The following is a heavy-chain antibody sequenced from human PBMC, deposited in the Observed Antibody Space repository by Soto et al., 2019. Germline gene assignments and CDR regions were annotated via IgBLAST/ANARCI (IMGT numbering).Heavy chain of an antibody. Sequence: QVQLVESGGGVVQPGRSLRLSCAASGFTFSSYGMHWVRQAPGKGLEWVAVIWYDGSNKYYADSVKGRFTISRDNSKNSLYLQMNSLRAEDTAVYYCARCFTPGFTIFGVVNFYGMDVWGQGTTVTVSS. J-gene: IGHJ6*02. D-gene: IGHD3-3*01. V-gene: IGHV3-33*01. CDR3: ARCFTPGFTIFGVVNFYGMDV. CDR1: GFTFSSYG. CDR2: IWYDGSNK.